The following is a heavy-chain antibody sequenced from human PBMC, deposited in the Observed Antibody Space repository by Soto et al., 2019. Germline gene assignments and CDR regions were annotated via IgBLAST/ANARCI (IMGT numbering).Heavy chain of an antibody. Sequence: QVQLVESGGGVVQPGRSLRLSCAASGFTFSNYGMHWVRQAPGKGLEWVIVISYDGNVAYYADSVKGRFTISRDNYKNTLYLQMNSLRTEDTVMYYCAKEGPITNWYFDYWGQGTLVTVSS. D-gene: IGHD1-1*01. CDR2: ISYDGNVA. CDR3: AKEGPITNWYFDY. V-gene: IGHV3-30*18. CDR1: GFTFSNYG. J-gene: IGHJ4*02.